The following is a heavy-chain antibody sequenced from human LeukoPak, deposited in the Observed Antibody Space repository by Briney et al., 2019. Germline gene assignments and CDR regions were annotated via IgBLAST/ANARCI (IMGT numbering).Heavy chain of an antibody. CDR3: ARKFGVAYYGDPRGSFDV. CDR1: NYFITTAYY. D-gene: IGHD4-17*01. CDR2: IFHDGTT. Sequence: SETLSLTCSVSNYFITTAYYWGWIRQPPGKGLEWIGSIFHDGTTYYNPSLESRVTISLDSSKNQFSLKLGSVTAADTAVYYCARKFGVAYYGDPRGSFDVWSQGTMVTVSS. J-gene: IGHJ3*01. V-gene: IGHV4-38-2*02.